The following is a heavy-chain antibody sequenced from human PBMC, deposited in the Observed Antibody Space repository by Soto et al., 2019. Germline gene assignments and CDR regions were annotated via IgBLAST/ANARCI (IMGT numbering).Heavy chain of an antibody. Sequence: PGGSMRLSCAASGFTFSSYGMHWVRQAPGKGLEWVAVIWYDGSNKYYADSVKGRFTISRDNSKNTLYLQMNSLRAEDTAVYYCARDHTTYCSGGSCTGNWFDPWGQGTLVTVSS. V-gene: IGHV3-33*01. CDR3: ARDHTTYCSGGSCTGNWFDP. J-gene: IGHJ5*02. CDR2: IWYDGSNK. D-gene: IGHD2-15*01. CDR1: GFTFSSYG.